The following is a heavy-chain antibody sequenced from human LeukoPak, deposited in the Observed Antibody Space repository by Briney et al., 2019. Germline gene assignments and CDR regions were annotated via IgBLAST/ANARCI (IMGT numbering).Heavy chain of an antibody. Sequence: SETLSLTCSVSDGSISNYYWSWIRQPPGKGLEWIGYIYYSGSTNYNPSLKSRVTISVDTSKNQFSLKLSSVTAADTAVYYCARQGRDGFDAFDIWGQGTTVTVSS. CDR1: DGSISNYY. J-gene: IGHJ3*02. D-gene: IGHD5-24*01. V-gene: IGHV4-59*08. CDR3: ARQGRDGFDAFDI. CDR2: IYYSGST.